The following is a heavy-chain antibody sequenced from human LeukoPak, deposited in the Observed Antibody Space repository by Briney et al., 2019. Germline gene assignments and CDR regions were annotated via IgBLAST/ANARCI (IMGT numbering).Heavy chain of an antibody. J-gene: IGHJ4*02. V-gene: IGHV3-23*01. Sequence: GGSLRLYCEASGFTFRSSLMSWVRQAPGKGLEWVSSIDSAGAAPSYAGSVKGRFTISRDNSKNTLYLQMNSLTSDDAAIYYCARQQGYCSDGTCHFDYWGQGSPVTVS. CDR3: ARQQGYCSDGTCHFDY. CDR1: GFTFRSSL. D-gene: IGHD2-15*01. CDR2: IDSAGAAP.